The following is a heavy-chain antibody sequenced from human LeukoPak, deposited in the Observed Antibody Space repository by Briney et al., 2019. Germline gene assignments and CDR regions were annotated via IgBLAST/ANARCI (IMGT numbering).Heavy chain of an antibody. J-gene: IGHJ6*03. CDR2: IYTSGST. CDR3: ARVTYSGYDHYYYYYYMDV. D-gene: IGHD5-12*01. CDR1: GGSISSYY. Sequence: SETLSLTCTVSGGSISSYYWSWIRQPAGKGLEWIGRIYTSGSTNYNPSLKSRVTMSVDTSKNRFSLKLSSVTAADTAVYYCARVTYSGYDHYYYYYYMDVWGKGTTVTISS. V-gene: IGHV4-4*07.